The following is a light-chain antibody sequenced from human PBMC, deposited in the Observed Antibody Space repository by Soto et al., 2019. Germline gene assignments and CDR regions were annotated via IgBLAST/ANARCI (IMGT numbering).Light chain of an antibody. CDR2: DAS. CDR3: QQYNSYSLT. CDR1: QSISSW. Sequence: DIQMTQSPSTLSASVGDRVTITCRASQSISSWLAWYQQKPGKAPKLLIYDASSLESGVPSRFSGSGSGTEFTLTISSLQPDDLATYYCQQYNSYSLTFGPGTKVDI. J-gene: IGKJ3*01. V-gene: IGKV1-5*01.